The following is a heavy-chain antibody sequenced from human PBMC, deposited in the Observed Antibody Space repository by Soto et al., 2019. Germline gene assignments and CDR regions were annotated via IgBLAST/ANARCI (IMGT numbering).Heavy chain of an antibody. CDR3: ARDAGWELLSYYYGMDV. D-gene: IGHD1-26*01. Sequence: QVQLVQSGAEVKKPGSSVKVSCKASGGTFSSYAISWVRQAPGQGLEWMGGIIPIFGTANYAQKFQGRVTITADESTSTAYMELSSLRSEDTAVYYCARDAGWELLSYYYGMDVWGQGTTVTVSS. J-gene: IGHJ6*02. CDR2: IIPIFGTA. CDR1: GGTFSSYA. V-gene: IGHV1-69*01.